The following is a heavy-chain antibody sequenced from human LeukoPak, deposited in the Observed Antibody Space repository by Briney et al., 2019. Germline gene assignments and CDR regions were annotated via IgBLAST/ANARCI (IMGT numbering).Heavy chain of an antibody. V-gene: IGHV3-23*01. J-gene: IGHJ4*02. CDR2: ISGSGGST. Sequence: GGSLRLSCAASGFTFSSYAMSWVRQAPGKGLEWVSAISGSGGSTYYADSVKGRFTISRDNSKNTLYLQMNSLRAEDTAVYYCASLGPYEGSSWYVPLDYWGQGTLVTVSS. CDR1: GFTFSSYA. CDR3: ASLGPYEGSSWYVPLDY. D-gene: IGHD6-13*01.